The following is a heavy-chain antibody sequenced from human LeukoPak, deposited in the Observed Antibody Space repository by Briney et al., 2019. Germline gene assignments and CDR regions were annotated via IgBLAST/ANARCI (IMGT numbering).Heavy chain of an antibody. J-gene: IGHJ4*02. CDR3: ARGFMDIVVVPADY. CDR1: GFTFSSYA. V-gene: IGHV3-30-3*01. Sequence: GGSLRLSCAASGFTFSSYAMHWVRQAPGKGLEWVAAISYDGSNKYYADSVKGRFTISRDNSKNTLYLQMNSLRAEDTAVYYCARGFMDIVVVPADYWGQGTLVTVSS. CDR2: ISYDGSNK. D-gene: IGHD2-2*03.